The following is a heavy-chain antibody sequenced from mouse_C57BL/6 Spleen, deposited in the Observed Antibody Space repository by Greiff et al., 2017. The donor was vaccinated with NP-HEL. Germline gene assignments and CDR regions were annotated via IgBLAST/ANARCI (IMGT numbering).Heavy chain of an antibody. CDR3: ARPRSSYWYFDV. CDR2: ISNGGGST. J-gene: IGHJ1*03. V-gene: IGHV5-12*01. D-gene: IGHD1-1*01. CDR1: GFTFSDYY. Sequence: DVKLVESGGGLVQPGGSLKLSCAASGFTFSDYYMYWVRQTPEKRLEWVAYISNGGGSTYYPDTVKGRFTISRDNAKNTLYLQMSRLKSEDTAMYYCARPRSSYWYFDVWGTGTTVTVSS.